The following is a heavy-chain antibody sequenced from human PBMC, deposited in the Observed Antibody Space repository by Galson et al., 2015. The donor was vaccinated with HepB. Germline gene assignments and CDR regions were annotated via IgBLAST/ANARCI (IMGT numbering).Heavy chain of an antibody. Sequence: SLRLSCAASGFTFSNYAMSWVRQAPGKGLEWVSGISDSGGSTHYADSVKGRFTISRDNSKNTLYLQMNSLRAEDTAVYYCAKGYRSGWYWNFGYWGQGTLVTVSS. J-gene: IGHJ4*02. V-gene: IGHV3-23*01. D-gene: IGHD6-19*01. CDR1: GFTFSNYA. CDR2: ISDSGGST. CDR3: AKGYRSGWYWNFGY.